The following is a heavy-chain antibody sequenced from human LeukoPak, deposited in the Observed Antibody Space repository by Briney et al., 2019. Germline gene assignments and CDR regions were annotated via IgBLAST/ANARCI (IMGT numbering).Heavy chain of an antibody. CDR2: IIPIFGTA. D-gene: IGHD3-10*01. V-gene: IGHV1-69*13. Sequence: SVKVSCKASGGTFSSYAISWVRQAPGQGLEWMGGIIPIFGTANYAQKFQGRVTITADESTSTAYMELSSLRSEDTAVYYCARELSGLYGSGSYSYGMDVWGQGTTVTVSS. J-gene: IGHJ6*02. CDR1: GGTFSSYA. CDR3: ARELSGLYGSGSYSYGMDV.